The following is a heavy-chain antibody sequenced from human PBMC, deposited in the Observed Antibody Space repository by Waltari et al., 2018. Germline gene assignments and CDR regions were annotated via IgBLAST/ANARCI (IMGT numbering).Heavy chain of an antibody. CDR2: INPSGGST. J-gene: IGHJ4*02. CDR3: ARESNDYYDSSGTRGFFDY. V-gene: IGHV1-46*01. Sequence: QVQLVQSGAEVKKPGASVKVSCKASGYTFTSYYMHWVRQAPDQGLEWMGIINPSGGSTSYAQKFQGRVTMTRDTSTSTVYMELSSLRSEDTAVYYCARESNDYYDSSGTRGFFDYWGQGTLVTVSS. CDR1: GYTFTSYY. D-gene: IGHD3-22*01.